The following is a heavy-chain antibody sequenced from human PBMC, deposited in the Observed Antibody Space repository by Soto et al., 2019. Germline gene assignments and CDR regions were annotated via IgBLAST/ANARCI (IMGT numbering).Heavy chain of an antibody. CDR2: ISSSSSYI. D-gene: IGHD1-26*01. CDR1: GFTFSSYS. Sequence: GGSLRLSCAASGFTFSSYSMNWVRQAPGKGLEWVSSISSSSSYIYYADSVKGRFTISRDNAKNSLYLQMNSLRAEDTAVYYCAKDAYSGSYYWFGPWGPGTLVTVSS. J-gene: IGHJ5*02. CDR3: AKDAYSGSYYWFGP. V-gene: IGHV3-21*04.